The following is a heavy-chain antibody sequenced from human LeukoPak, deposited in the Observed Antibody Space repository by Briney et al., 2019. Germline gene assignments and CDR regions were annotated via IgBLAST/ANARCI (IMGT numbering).Heavy chain of an antibody. Sequence: PGGSLTLSCAPSGFTLSSYWMHWVRPAPGKGLVWVSRINSDGSSTSYADSVKGRFTISRDNAKNTLYLQMNSLRAEDTAVYYCARDKRGYCSSTSCYDDPNWFDPWGQGTLVTVSS. D-gene: IGHD2-2*01. CDR1: GFTLSSYW. V-gene: IGHV3-74*01. CDR2: INSDGSST. J-gene: IGHJ5*02. CDR3: ARDKRGYCSSTSCYDDPNWFDP.